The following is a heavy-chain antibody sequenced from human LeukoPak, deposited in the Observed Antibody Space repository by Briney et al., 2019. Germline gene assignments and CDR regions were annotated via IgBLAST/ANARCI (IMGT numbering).Heavy chain of an antibody. D-gene: IGHD6-19*01. V-gene: IGHV3-30*02. CDR2: IWYGGSNK. J-gene: IGHJ4*02. Sequence: GGSLRLSCAASGFTFSSYGMHWVRQAPGKGLEWVAVIWYGGSNKYYADSVKGRFTISRDNSKNTLYLQMNSLRAEDTAVYYCAKPSSGRGYYFDYWGQGTLVTVSS. CDR1: GFTFSSYG. CDR3: AKPSSGRGYYFDY.